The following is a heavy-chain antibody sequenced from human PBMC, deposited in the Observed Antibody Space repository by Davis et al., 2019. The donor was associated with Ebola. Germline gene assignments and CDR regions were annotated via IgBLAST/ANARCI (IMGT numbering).Heavy chain of an antibody. D-gene: IGHD1-20*01. J-gene: IGHJ5*02. CDR1: GGSFSGYY. Sequence: PSETLSLTCAVYGGSFSGYYWSWIRQPPGKGLEWIGEINHSGSTNYNPSLKSRVTISVDTSKNQFSLKLSSVTAADTAVYYCARVIQDNWNVEGWFDPWGQGTLVTVSS. CDR3: ARVIQDNWNVEGWFDP. CDR2: INHSGST. V-gene: IGHV4-34*01.